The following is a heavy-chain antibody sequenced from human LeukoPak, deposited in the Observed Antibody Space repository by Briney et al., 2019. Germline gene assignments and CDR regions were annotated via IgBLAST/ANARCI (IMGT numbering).Heavy chain of an antibody. CDR2: IYYSGST. V-gene: IGHV4-59*01. CDR1: GGSISSYY. Sequence: SETLSLTCTVSGGSISSYYWSWIRQPPGKGLEWIGYIYYSGSTNYNPSLKSRVTISVDTSKNQFSLKLSSVTAADTAVYYCARGDSAYDYFGYWGQGTLVTVSS. J-gene: IGHJ4*02. CDR3: ARGDSAYDYFGY. D-gene: IGHD5-12*01.